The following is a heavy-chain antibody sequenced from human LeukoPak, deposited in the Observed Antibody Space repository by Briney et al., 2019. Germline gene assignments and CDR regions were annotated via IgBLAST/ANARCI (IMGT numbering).Heavy chain of an antibody. V-gene: IGHV4-39*07. Sequence: SETLTLTCTISGDSIGRINYFWGWIRQAPGKGLEWIVSMSYSGHTYYNPSLKSRVTTSIDTSKNQLSLNLKSVTAADTAVYYCARDRDVDDFDSWGHGTLVTVSS. J-gene: IGHJ4*01. CDR2: MSYSGHT. CDR1: GDSIGRINYF. CDR3: ARDRDVDDFDS. D-gene: IGHD2-15*01.